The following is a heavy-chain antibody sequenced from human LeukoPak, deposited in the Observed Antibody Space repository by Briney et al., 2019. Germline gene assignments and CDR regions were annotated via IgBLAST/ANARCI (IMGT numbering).Heavy chain of an antibody. V-gene: IGHV3-21*01. D-gene: IGHD1-26*01. J-gene: IGHJ4*02. CDR1: GFTFSSYS. Sequence: GGSLRLYCAASGFTFSSYSMNWVRQAPGKGLEWVSSISSSSSYIYYADSVKGRFTISRDNAKNSLYLQMNGLRAEDTAVYYCATPRGGATTPRFDYWGQGTLVTVSS. CDR3: ATPRGGATTPRFDY. CDR2: ISSSSSYI.